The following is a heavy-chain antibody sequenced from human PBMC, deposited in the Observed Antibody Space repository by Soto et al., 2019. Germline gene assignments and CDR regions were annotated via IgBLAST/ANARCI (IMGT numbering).Heavy chain of an antibody. CDR1: GYTFTSYD. V-gene: IGHV1-8*01. D-gene: IGHD4-17*01. Sequence: GASVKVSCKASGYTFTSYDINWVRQATGQGLEWMGWMKPNSGNTGYAQKFQGRVTMTRNTSISTAYMELSSLRSEDTAVYYCARQNDYGDYVSYFQHWGQGTLVTVSS. J-gene: IGHJ1*01. CDR2: MKPNSGNT. CDR3: ARQNDYGDYVSYFQH.